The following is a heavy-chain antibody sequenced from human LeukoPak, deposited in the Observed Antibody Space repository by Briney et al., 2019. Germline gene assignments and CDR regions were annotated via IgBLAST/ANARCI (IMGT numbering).Heavy chain of an antibody. CDR2: IYHSGST. J-gene: IGHJ6*03. D-gene: IGHD2-2*01. Sequence: SQTLSLTCTVSDGSISSGAYYCTWVRQPPGKGLEWIGYIYHSGSTYYNPSLKSRVTISVDTSKNQFSLKLSSVTAADTAVYYCARDCYREYYYYYMDVWGKGTTVTVSS. CDR1: DGSISSGAYY. V-gene: IGHV4-30-2*01. CDR3: ARDCYREYYYYYMDV.